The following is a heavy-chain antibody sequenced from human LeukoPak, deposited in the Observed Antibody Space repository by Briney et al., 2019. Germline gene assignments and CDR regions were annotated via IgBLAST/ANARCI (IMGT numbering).Heavy chain of an antibody. D-gene: IGHD3-10*01. Sequence: PGGSLRLSCAASGFTFDDYAMHWVRQAPGKGLEWVSLISWDGGSTYYADSVKGRFTISRDNSKNSLYLQMNSLRAEDTALYYCAKEEHYGSGGIDYWGQGTLVTVSS. V-gene: IGHV3-43D*03. CDR3: AKEEHYGSGGIDY. CDR1: GFTFDDYA. J-gene: IGHJ4*02. CDR2: ISWDGGST.